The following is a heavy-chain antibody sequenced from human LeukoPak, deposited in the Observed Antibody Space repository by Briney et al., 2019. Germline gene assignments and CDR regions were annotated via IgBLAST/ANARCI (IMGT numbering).Heavy chain of an antibody. V-gene: IGHV4-39*01. J-gene: IGHJ3*02. CDR3: ARHGPYWAVAGPEEI. Sequence: SETLSLTCTVSGGSISSSSYYWGWIRQPPGKGLEWIGSFYYSGSTYYNPSLKSRVTISVDTSKNQFSLKLSSVTAADTAVYYCARHGPYWAVAGPEEIWGQGTMVTVSS. CDR1: GGSISSSSYY. D-gene: IGHD6-19*01. CDR2: FYYSGST.